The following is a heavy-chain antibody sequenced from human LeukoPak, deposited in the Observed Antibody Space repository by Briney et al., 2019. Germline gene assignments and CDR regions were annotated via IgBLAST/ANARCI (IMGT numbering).Heavy chain of an antibody. CDR1: GGSFSGYY. CDR3: ARAQYSSSGWYDYYYYGMDV. V-gene: IGHV4-34*01. Sequence: SETLSLTCAVYGGSFSGYYWSWIRQPPGKGLEWIGQINHSGSTNYNPSLKSRVTISVDTSKNQFSLKLSSVTAADTAVYYCARAQYSSSGWYDYYYYGMDVWGQGTTVTVSS. CDR2: INHSGST. J-gene: IGHJ6*02. D-gene: IGHD6-19*01.